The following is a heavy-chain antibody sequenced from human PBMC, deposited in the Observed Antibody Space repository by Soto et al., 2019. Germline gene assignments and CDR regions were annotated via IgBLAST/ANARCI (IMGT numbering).Heavy chain of an antibody. CDR3: ALAAAGTGLFDY. V-gene: IGHV4-39*07. Sequence: SETLSLTCTVSGGSISSNNYHWGWIRQPPGKGLDWIGTIYYSRTTYYKPSLKSRVTISVDTSKNQFSLKLSSVTAADTAVYHCALAAAGTGLFDYWGQGTLVTVSS. D-gene: IGHD6-13*01. J-gene: IGHJ4*02. CDR2: IYYSRTT. CDR1: GGSISSNNYH.